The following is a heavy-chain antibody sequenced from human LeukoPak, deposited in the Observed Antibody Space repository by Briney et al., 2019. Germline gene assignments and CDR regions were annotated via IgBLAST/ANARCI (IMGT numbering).Heavy chain of an antibody. Sequence: SQTLSLTCTVSGGSLSSSNYYWGWIRQPPGKGLEWIGRVYYSGSSYYKPSLKSRVTISVDTSKNQFSLKLSSVTAADTAVYYCARRRSRNFFDNWGQGTLVTVSS. V-gene: IGHV4-39*01. D-gene: IGHD1-14*01. CDR1: GGSLSSSNYY. CDR3: ARRRSRNFFDN. CDR2: VYYSGSS. J-gene: IGHJ4*02.